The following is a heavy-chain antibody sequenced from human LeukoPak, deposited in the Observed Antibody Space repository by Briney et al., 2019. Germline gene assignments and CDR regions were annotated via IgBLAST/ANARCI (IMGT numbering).Heavy chain of an antibody. CDR2: ISGSTSNI. CDR1: GFTFTTYS. Sequence: GGSLRLSCAASGFTFTTYSMNWVRQAPGKGLEWVSYISGSTSNIKYADSVMGRFTISRDNAKNSLYLQMNSLRAEDTAVYYCAREALLWFGESQGIDYWGQGTLVTVSS. CDR3: AREALLWFGESQGIDY. J-gene: IGHJ4*02. V-gene: IGHV3-48*01. D-gene: IGHD3-10*01.